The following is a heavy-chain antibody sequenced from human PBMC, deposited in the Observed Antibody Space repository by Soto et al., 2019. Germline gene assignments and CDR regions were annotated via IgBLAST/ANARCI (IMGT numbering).Heavy chain of an antibody. V-gene: IGHV4-59*01. CDR2: IYYSGST. D-gene: IGHD2-21*01. CDR3: ARRCCGTFDD. CDR1: GGSISSYD. J-gene: IGHJ4*02. Sequence: QVQLQESGPGLVRPSETLSLTCTVSGGSISSYDWSWIRQPPGKGLEWIGYIYYSGSTNYNPSLKSRDTITVDTYKEQFSLKLSSVTAADTAGYDCARRCCGTFDDWGQGTLVAVSS.